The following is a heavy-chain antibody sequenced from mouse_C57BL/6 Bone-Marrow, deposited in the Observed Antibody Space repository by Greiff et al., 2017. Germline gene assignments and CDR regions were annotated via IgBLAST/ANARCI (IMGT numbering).Heavy chain of an antibody. Sequence: QVQLQQSDAELVKPGASVKISCKVSGYTFTDHTIHWMKQRPEQGLEWIGYIYPRDGSTKYNEKFKGKATLTADKSSSKAYMQLNRLTYEESAVYFCARWAYYYAMDYWGQGTSVTVSS. CDR1: GYTFTDHT. CDR2: IYPRDGST. V-gene: IGHV1-78*01. CDR3: ARWAYYYAMDY. J-gene: IGHJ4*01.